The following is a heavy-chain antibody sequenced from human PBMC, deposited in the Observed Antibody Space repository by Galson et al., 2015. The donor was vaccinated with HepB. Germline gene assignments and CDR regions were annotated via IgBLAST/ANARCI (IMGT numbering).Heavy chain of an antibody. CDR1: GYTFTSYY. Sequence: SVKVSCKASGYTFTSYYMHWVRQAPGQGLEWMGIINPSGGSTSYAQKFQGRVTMTRDTSTSTVYMELSSLRSEDTAVYYCARGDSGSYYNYYYGMDVWGQGTTVTVSS. D-gene: IGHD1-26*01. J-gene: IGHJ6*02. CDR2: INPSGGST. V-gene: IGHV1-46*03. CDR3: ARGDSGSYYNYYYGMDV.